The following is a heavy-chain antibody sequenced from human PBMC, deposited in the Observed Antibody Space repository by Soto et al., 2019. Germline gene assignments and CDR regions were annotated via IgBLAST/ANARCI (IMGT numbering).Heavy chain of an antibody. Sequence: GGSLRLSCAASGFTFSGSAMHWVRQASGKGLEWVGRIRSKANSYATAYAASVKGRFTISRDDSKNTAYLQMNSLKTEDTAVYYCTRHGRSVTMVRGVISPMDVWGQGTTVTVSS. D-gene: IGHD3-10*01. CDR1: GFTFSGSA. CDR2: IRSKANSYAT. V-gene: IGHV3-73*01. J-gene: IGHJ6*02. CDR3: TRHGRSVTMVRGVISPMDV.